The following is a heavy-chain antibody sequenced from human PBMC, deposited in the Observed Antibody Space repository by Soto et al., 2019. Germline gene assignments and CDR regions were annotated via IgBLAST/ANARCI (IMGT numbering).Heavy chain of an antibody. V-gene: IGHV1-3*01. D-gene: IGHD1-1*01. Sequence: VKVSCKASGYTFSTYAMHWVRQAPGQSLEWMGWLNGGTGQTRYSQKFQDRVIITRDTSASTGYMELSSLTSEDTAVYYCARGKGMEENYFYYGLDIWGQGTTITVSS. CDR2: LNGGTGQT. CDR3: ARGKGMEENYFYYGLDI. J-gene: IGHJ6*02. CDR1: GYTFSTYA.